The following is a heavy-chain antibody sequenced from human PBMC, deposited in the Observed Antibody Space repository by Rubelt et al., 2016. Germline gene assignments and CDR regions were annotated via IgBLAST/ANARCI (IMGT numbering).Heavy chain of an antibody. CDR1: G. CDR2: ISAYNGNT. V-gene: IGHV1-18*01. J-gene: IGHJ4*02. D-gene: IGHD2-21*02. CDR3: ARELAYCGGDCYSYFDY. Sequence: GISWVRQAPGQGLEWMGWISAYNGNTNYAQKLQGRVTMTTDTSTSTAYMELRSLRSDDTAVYYCARELAYCGGDCYSYFDYWGQGTLVTVSS.